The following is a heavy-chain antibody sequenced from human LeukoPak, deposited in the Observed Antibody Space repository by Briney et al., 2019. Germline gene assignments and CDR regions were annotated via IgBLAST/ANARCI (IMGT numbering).Heavy chain of an antibody. CDR2: INWNGGST. V-gene: IGHV3-20*01. CDR3: ARARQGFGGFYYFDY. D-gene: IGHD3-10*01. Sequence: GGSLRLSCAASGFTFDDYGMSWVRQAPGKGLEWVFGINWNGGSTGYADSVKGRFTISRDNAKNSLYLQMNSLRAEDTALYHCARARQGFGGFYYFDYWGQGTLVTVSS. CDR1: GFTFDDYG. J-gene: IGHJ4*02.